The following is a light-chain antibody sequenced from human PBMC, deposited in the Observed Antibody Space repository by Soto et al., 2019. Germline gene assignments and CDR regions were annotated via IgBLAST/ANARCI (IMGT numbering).Light chain of an antibody. J-gene: IGKJ3*01. Sequence: DIQMTQSPSSLSASVGDRVTITCQASQDISNYLNWYQQKPGKAPKLLIYDASNLEKGVPSRFSRSGSGTDFTFTISSLQPEDIATYYCQQYDNLPLFTFGPGTKVDI. CDR2: DAS. V-gene: IGKV1-33*01. CDR1: QDISNY. CDR3: QQYDNLPLFT.